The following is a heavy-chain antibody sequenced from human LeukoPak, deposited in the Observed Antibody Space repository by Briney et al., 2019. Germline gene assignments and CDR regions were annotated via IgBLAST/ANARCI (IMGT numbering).Heavy chain of an antibody. CDR1: GGSFSGYY. V-gene: IGHV4-34*01. CDR3: ARGAPHGYCSGGSCYSDY. D-gene: IGHD2-15*01. Sequence: SETLSLTCAVYGGSFSGYYWSWVRQPPGKGLEWIGENNHSGSTNYNPSLKRRVTISVDTSKNQFSLKLSSVTAADTAVYYCARGAPHGYCSGGSCYSDYWGQGTLVTVSS. CDR2: NNHSGST. J-gene: IGHJ4*02.